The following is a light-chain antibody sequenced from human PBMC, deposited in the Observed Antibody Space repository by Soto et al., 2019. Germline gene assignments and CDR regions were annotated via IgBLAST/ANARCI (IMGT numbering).Light chain of an antibody. CDR2: SNN. J-gene: IGLJ1*01. CDR3: AAWDDSLNGFYV. CDR1: SSNIGSNT. Sequence: QRVLKQPPSATGSPGQRVTISCSGSSSNIGSNTVNWYQQLPGTAPKLLIYSNNQRPSGVPDRFSGSKSGTSASLAIGGLQSEDEADYYCAAWDDSLNGFYVFGTGTKVTVL. V-gene: IGLV1-44*01.